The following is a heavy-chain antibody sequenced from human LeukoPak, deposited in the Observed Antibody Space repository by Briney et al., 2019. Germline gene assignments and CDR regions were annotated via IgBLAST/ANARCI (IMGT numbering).Heavy chain of an antibody. CDR1: GFTFSSYS. CDR2: ISSSSSTI. V-gene: IGHV3-48*04. J-gene: IGHJ6*02. Sequence: GGSLRLSCAASGFTFSSYSMNWVRQAPGKGLEWVSYISSSSSTIYYADSVKGRFTISRDNAKNSLYLQMNSLRAEDTAVYYCARDGSPRLGGDGFYYGMDVWGQGTTVTVSS. D-gene: IGHD2-21*02. CDR3: ARDGSPRLGGDGFYYGMDV.